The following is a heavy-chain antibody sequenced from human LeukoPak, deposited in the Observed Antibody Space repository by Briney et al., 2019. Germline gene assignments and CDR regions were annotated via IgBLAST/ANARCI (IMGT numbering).Heavy chain of an antibody. CDR2: VNHSGST. CDR1: GGSFSGYF. D-gene: IGHD4-17*01. CDR3: ARRPVITVLVY. J-gene: IGHJ4*02. Sequence: SETLSLTCAVYGGSFSGYFWTWIRQPPGKGLEWIGEVNHSGSTNYNPSLKSRVTISVDTSKNQFSLKLSSVSAADTAVYYCARRPVITVLVYCGQGTLVTVSS. V-gene: IGHV4-34*01.